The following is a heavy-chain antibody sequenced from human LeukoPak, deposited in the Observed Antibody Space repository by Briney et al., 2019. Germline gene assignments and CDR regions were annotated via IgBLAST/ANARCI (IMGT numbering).Heavy chain of an antibody. CDR3: AREFWTLKDTSIAAAVYFDY. CDR2: LYGSGGT. J-gene: IGHJ4*02. D-gene: IGHD6-13*01. CDR1: GGSISSSSYY. Sequence: PSETLSLTCTVSGGSISSSSYYWDWIRQPPGKGLEWIGNLYGSGGTYYNPSLRSRVTISLDTSKNQFSLKLSSVTAADTAVYYCAREFWTLKDTSIAAAVYFDYWGQGTLVTVSS. V-gene: IGHV4-39*07.